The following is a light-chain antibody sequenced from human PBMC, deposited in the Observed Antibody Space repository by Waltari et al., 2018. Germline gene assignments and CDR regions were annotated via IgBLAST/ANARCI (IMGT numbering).Light chain of an antibody. CDR1: QSVSSSY. Sequence: EIVLTQSPGTLSLSPGERATLPCRASQSVSSSYLAWYQQKPGQAPRLLIYGASSRATGIPDRFSGSGSGTDFTLTISRLEPEDFAVYYCQQYGRSPHTFGQGTKLEIK. CDR2: GAS. CDR3: QQYGRSPHT. J-gene: IGKJ2*01. V-gene: IGKV3-20*01.